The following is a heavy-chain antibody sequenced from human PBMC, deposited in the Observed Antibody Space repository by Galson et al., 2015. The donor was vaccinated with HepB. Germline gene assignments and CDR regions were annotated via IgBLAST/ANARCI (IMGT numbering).Heavy chain of an antibody. Sequence: SLRLSCAASGFTFSSYAMHWVRQAPGKGLEWVAVISYDGSNKYYADSVKGRFTISRDNSKNTLYLQMNSLRAEDTAVYYCARDGSNFYDSSGQYGGGFDYWGQGTLVSVSP. CDR1: GFTFSSYA. J-gene: IGHJ4*02. CDR3: ARDGSNFYDSSGQYGGGFDY. V-gene: IGHV3-30-3*01. D-gene: IGHD3-22*01. CDR2: ISYDGSNK.